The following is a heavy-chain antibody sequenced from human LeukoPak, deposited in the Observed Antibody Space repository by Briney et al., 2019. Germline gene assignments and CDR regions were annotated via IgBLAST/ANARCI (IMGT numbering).Heavy chain of an antibody. CDR1: GFTFSNAW. CDR3: TTDPNTNGYYYGSGSYYNLPLDY. Sequence: GGSLRLSCAASGFTFSNAWMSWVRQAPGKGLEWVGRIKSKTDGGTTDYAAPVKGRFTISRDDSKNTLYLQMNSLKTEDTAVYYCTTDPNTNGYYYGSGSYYNLPLDYWGQGTLVTVSS. J-gene: IGHJ4*02. V-gene: IGHV3-15*01. D-gene: IGHD3-10*01. CDR2: IKSKTDGGTT.